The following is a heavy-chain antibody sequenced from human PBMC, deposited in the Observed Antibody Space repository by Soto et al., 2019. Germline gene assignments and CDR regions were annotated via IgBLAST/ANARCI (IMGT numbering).Heavy chain of an antibody. Sequence: PGGSLRLSCAASGFTFSNAWMSWVRQAPGKGLEWVGRIKSKTDGGTTDYAAPVKGRFTISRDDSKNTLYLQMNSLKTEDTAVYYCTTGLTGRGLINYYYYGMDVWGQGTTVTVSS. D-gene: IGHD3-9*01. V-gene: IGHV3-15*01. CDR1: GFTFSNAW. J-gene: IGHJ6*02. CDR2: IKSKTDGGTT. CDR3: TTGLTGRGLINYYYYGMDV.